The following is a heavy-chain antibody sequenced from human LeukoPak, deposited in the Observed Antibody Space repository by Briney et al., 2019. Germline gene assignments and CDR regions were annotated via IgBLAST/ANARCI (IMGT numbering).Heavy chain of an antibody. J-gene: IGHJ6*02. D-gene: IGHD1-26*01. CDR2: ISTSSSYM. V-gene: IGHV3-21*01. CDR3: ARDRSGSYPETYGMDV. CDR1: GFTVSNSY. Sequence: GGSLRLSCAASGFTVSNSYMSWVRQAPGKGLEWVPSISTSSSYMFYADSMKGRFTISRDNAKNSLYLQMNSLRAEDTAVYYCARDRSGSYPETYGMDVWGQGTTVTVSS.